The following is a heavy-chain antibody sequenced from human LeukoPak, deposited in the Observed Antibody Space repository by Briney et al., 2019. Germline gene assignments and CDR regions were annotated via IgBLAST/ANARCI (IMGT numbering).Heavy chain of an antibody. V-gene: IGHV3-7*01. CDR3: ARDLGGYGDYGTNFDY. CDR2: IKQDGSEK. CDR1: GFTFSSYW. D-gene: IGHD4-17*01. Sequence: GGTLRPSCSASGFTFSSYWMSWVRQAPGKGLEWVANIKQDGSEKYYVDSVKGRFTISRHNAKRSLYLQMNSLRAEDTAVYYCARDLGGYGDYGTNFDYWGQGTLVTVSS. J-gene: IGHJ4*02.